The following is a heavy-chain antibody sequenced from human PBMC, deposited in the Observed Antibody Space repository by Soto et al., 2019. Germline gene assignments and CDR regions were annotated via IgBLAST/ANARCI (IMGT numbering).Heavy chain of an antibody. D-gene: IGHD3-3*01. CDR2: ISYDGSNK. J-gene: IGHJ6*02. CDR3: AKGAGDFWSGYYLDV. CDR1: GFTFSSYG. V-gene: IGHV3-30*18. Sequence: GGSLRLSCAASGFTFSSYGMHWVRQAPGKGLEWVAVISYDGSNKYYADSVKGRFTISRDNSKNTLYLQMNSLRAEDTAVYYCAKGAGDFWSGYYLDVWGQGTTVTVSS.